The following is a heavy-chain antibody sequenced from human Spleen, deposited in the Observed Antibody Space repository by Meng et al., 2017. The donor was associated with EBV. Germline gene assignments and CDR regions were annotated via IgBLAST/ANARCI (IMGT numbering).Heavy chain of an antibody. J-gene: IGHJ5*02. CDR2: IIPMFGTA. Sequence: HVPLVISRCELKKPVSSVKVSCKASGVTFSSYAISLVRQAPGQVLEWMGAIIPMFGTANYAQKFQGRVTFTADKSTSTAYMELSSLRSEDTAIYYCARDRVSVADRPGWFDPWGQGTLVTASS. V-gene: IGHV1-69*06. CDR1: GVTFSSYA. CDR3: ARDRVSVADRPGWFDP. D-gene: IGHD6-6*01.